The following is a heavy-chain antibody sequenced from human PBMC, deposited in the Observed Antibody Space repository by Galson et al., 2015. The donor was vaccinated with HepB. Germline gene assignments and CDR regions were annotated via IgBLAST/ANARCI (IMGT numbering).Heavy chain of an antibody. CDR2: ISGSGGCT. J-gene: IGHJ4*02. CDR1: GFTFSSYA. CDR3: AKGLGVAGPFDY. V-gene: IGHV3-23*01. Sequence: SLRLSCAASGFTFSSYAMSWVRQAPGKGLEWVSAISGSGGCTYYADSVKGRFTISRDNSKNTLYLQMNSLRAEDTAVYYCAKGLGVAGPFDYWGQGTLVTVSS. D-gene: IGHD6-19*01.